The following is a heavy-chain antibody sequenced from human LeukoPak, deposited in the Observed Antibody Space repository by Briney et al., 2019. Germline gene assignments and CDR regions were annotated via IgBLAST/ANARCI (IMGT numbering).Heavy chain of an antibody. CDR1: GGSFSGYY. CDR3: VRYTAATWGYSFDY. J-gene: IGHJ4*02. V-gene: IGHV4-34*01. D-gene: IGHD6-25*01. Sequence: SETLSLTCAVYGGSFSGYYWSWIRQPPGKGLEWIATIHHSGMTYYNPSLKSRVTISVDTSKNQFSLKLSSVTAADTAVHYCVRYTAATWGYSFDYWGQGALVTVSS. CDR2: IHHSGMT.